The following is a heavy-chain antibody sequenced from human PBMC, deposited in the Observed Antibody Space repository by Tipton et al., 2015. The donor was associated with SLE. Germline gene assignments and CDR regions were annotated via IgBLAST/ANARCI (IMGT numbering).Heavy chain of an antibody. D-gene: IGHD6-13*01. J-gene: IGHJ1*01. CDR3: ARLDSSSWYFQH. CDR2: IYYSGST. Sequence: LRLSCTVSGGSISSSSYYWGWIRQPPGKGLEWIGSIYYSGSTYYNPSLKSRVTISVDTSKNQFSLKLSSVTAADTAVYYCARLDSSSWYFQHWGQGTLVTVSS. V-gene: IGHV4-39*01. CDR1: GGSISSSSYY.